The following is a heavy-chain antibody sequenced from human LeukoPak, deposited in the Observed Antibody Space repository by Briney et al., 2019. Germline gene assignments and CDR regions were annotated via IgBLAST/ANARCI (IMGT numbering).Heavy chain of an antibody. J-gene: IGHJ4*02. Sequence: PSETLSLTCAVYGGSFSGYYWSWIRQPPGKGLEWIGEINHSGSTNYNPSLKRRVTISVDTSKNQFSLKLSSVTAADTAVYYCARRIVGATTDYWGQGTLVTVS. CDR2: INHSGST. CDR1: GGSFSGYY. CDR3: ARRIVGATTDY. V-gene: IGHV4-34*01. D-gene: IGHD1-26*01.